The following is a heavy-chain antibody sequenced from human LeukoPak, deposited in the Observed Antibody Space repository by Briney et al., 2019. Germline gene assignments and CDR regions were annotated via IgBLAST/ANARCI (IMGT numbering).Heavy chain of an antibody. CDR1: GFTFSSYA. D-gene: IGHD2-2*01. Sequence: GGSLRLSCAASGFTFSSYAMSWVRQAPGKGLEWVSAISGSGGCTYYADSVKGRFTISRDNSKNTLFLQMNSLRAEVTAVYYCAKPRSTSFNWFDPWGQGTLVTVSS. V-gene: IGHV3-23*01. J-gene: IGHJ5*02. CDR3: AKPRSTSFNWFDP. CDR2: ISGSGGCT.